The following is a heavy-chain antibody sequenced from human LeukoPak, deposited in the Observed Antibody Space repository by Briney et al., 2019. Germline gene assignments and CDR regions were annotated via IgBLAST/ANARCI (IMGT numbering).Heavy chain of an antibody. V-gene: IGHV3-66*01. CDR2: IYSGGGT. J-gene: IGHJ4*02. CDR3: ARDLSSNWNY. D-gene: IGHD1-20*01. CDR1: GFTVSSNY. Sequence: PGGSLRLSCAASGFTVSSNYMTWVRQAPGKGLEWISIIYSGGGTYYADSVKGRFTISRDNSKNTLYLHTNSLRAEDTAVYYCARDLSSNWNYWGQGTLVTVSS.